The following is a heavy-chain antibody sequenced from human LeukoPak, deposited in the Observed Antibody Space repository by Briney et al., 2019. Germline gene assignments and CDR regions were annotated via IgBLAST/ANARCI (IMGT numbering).Heavy chain of an antibody. CDR3: ARDGLLLWFGELSRSGMDV. V-gene: IGHV4-4*02. D-gene: IGHD3-10*01. Sequence: SGTLSLTCAVSGGSISSSNWWSWVRQPPGKGLEWIREIYHSGSTNYNPSLKSRVTISVDKSKNQFSLKLSSVTAADTAVYYCARDGLLLWFGELSRSGMDVWGKGTTVTVSS. J-gene: IGHJ6*04. CDR2: IYHSGST. CDR1: GGSISSSNW.